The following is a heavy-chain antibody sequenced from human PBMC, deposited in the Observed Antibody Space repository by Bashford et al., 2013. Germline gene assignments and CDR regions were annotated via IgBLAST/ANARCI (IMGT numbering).Heavy chain of an antibody. CDR3: ATMGATLRTGFDY. CDR2: ISPYSGYT. CDR1: GYSYLTYG. Sequence: VASVKVSCRASGYSYLTYGLSWVRQAPGQGLEWMGWISPYSGYTSYAQKFQGRITMTTDTSTSTAYMELRSLRSDDTAVYYCATMGATLRTGFDYWGQGTLVTVSS. V-gene: IGHV1-18*01. D-gene: IGHD1-26*01. J-gene: IGHJ4*02.